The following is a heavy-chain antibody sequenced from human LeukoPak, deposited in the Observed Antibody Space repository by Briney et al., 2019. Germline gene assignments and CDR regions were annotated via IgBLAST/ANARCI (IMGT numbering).Heavy chain of an antibody. CDR2: ISVYNGDT. CDR3: ARTRANYGDHNDN. J-gene: IGHJ4*02. Sequence: GASVKVSCKASGYSFPSYSISWMRQAPGQGLEWMGWISVYNGDTNYAQKLQGRVTMTTDTSTTTAYMELRSLRSDDTAVYYCARTRANYGDHNDNWGQGSLVTVSS. CDR1: GYSFPSYS. D-gene: IGHD4-17*01. V-gene: IGHV1-18*01.